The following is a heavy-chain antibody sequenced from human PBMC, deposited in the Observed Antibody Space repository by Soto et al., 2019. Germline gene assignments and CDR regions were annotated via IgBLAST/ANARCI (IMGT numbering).Heavy chain of an antibody. CDR3: AREGRWLPPPDY. Sequence: VQLVESGGGVVQPGRSLRLSCAPSGFTFSGFGMFWVRQAPGKGLEWVSFLSYDGTKTYYADSVKCRFTISRDNPKSTLFLQMDSLRVDDTAVYYCAREGRWLPPPDYWGQGTLVTVSS. CDR2: LSYDGTKT. D-gene: IGHD5-12*01. V-gene: IGHV3-30*03. CDR1: GFTFSGFG. J-gene: IGHJ4*02.